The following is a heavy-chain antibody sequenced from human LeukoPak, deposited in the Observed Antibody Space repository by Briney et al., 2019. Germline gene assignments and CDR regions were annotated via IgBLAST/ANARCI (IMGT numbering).Heavy chain of an antibody. CDR1: GYTFTGYY. D-gene: IGHD3-22*01. V-gene: IGHV1-2*04. J-gene: IGHJ3*02. Sequence: ASVKVSCKASGYTFTGYYMHWVRQAPGQGLEWMGWINPNSGGTNYAQKFQGWVTMTRDTSISTAYMELSRLRSDDTAVYYCARDKGSGYSNDAFDIWGQGTMVTVSS. CDR2: INPNSGGT. CDR3: ARDKGSGYSNDAFDI.